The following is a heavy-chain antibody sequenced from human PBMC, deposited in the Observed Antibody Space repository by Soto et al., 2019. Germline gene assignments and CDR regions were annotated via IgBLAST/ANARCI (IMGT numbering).Heavy chain of an antibody. Sequence: ASVKVSCKASGYTFTSYGIHWVRQAPGQRLGWMGWINAANGDTEYSPKFQGRVTITRDTSASTAYMELSSLRSEDTAVYYCVRRHVSATGIDWFDPWGQGTLVTVSS. CDR3: VRRHVSATGIDWFDP. CDR2: INAANGDT. CDR1: GYTFTSYG. D-gene: IGHD6-13*01. J-gene: IGHJ5*02. V-gene: IGHV1-3*01.